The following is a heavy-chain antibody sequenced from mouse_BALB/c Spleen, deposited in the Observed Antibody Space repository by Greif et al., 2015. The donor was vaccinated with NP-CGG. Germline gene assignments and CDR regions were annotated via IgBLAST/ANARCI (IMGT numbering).Heavy chain of an antibody. J-gene: IGHJ2*01. CDR3: ARYLYGNYFDY. Sequence: VQLQQSGAELVKPGASVKLSCTASGFNIKDTYMHWVKQRPEQGLEWIGRIVPANGNTKYDPTFQGKATITADTSSSTAYLQLSSLTSEDTAVYYCARYLYGNYFDYWGQGTTLTVSS. CDR1: GFNIKDTY. V-gene: IGHV14-3*02. D-gene: IGHD2-10*02. CDR2: IVPANGNT.